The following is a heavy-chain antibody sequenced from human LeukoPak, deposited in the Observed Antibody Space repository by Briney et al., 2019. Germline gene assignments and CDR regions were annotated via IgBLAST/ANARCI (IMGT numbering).Heavy chain of an antibody. CDR3: AKETSGYRSGGTCYSFHYFDY. CDR1: GSTLSSNV. Sequence: GGSLRLSCAPSGSTLSSNVMTWCPQSPGKGLDWFSATIVSSVNTYYADSVKGRFTISRDSSENTLFLQMNSLRAEDTAVYYCAKETSGYRSGGTCYSFHYFDYWGQGIPVTVSS. CDR2: TIVSSVNT. D-gene: IGHD2-15*01. V-gene: IGHV3-23*01. J-gene: IGHJ4*02.